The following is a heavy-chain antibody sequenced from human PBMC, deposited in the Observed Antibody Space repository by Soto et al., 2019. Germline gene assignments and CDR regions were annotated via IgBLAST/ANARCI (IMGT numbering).Heavy chain of an antibody. D-gene: IGHD3-16*01. CDR3: ARDLDAYNSTGY. J-gene: IGHJ4*02. CDR1: GYTFTSYD. Sequence: ASVKVSCKASGYTFTSYDINWVRQATGQRLEWMGWINPSSGNTKYAQSFQGRVTITRDTSASTAYMELSSLRSEDTAVYFCARDLDAYNSTGYWGQGTLVTVSS. CDR2: INPSSGNT. V-gene: IGHV1-8*01.